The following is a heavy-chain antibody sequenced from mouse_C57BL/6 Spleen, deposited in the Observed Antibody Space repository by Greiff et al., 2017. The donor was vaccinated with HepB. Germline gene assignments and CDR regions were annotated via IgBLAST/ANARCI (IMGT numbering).Heavy chain of an antibody. CDR3: ARWITTVVARYYAMDY. V-gene: IGHV14-3*01. D-gene: IGHD1-1*01. CDR2: IDPANGNT. Sequence: EVQLQQSVAELVRPGASVKLSCTASGFNIKNTYMHWVKQRPEQGLEWIGRIDPANGNTKYAPKFQGKATITADTSSNTAYLQLSSLTAEDTAIYYCARWITTVVARYYAMDYWGQGTSVTVSS. CDR1: GFNIKNTY. J-gene: IGHJ4*01.